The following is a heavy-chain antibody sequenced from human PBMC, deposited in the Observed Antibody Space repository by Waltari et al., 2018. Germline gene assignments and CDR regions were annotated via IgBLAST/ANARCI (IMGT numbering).Heavy chain of an antibody. V-gene: IGHV3-7*01. CDR3: ARLAVWVAQEDF. CDR1: GFTFSNYW. Sequence: EVQLVESGGGLVQPGGYRRLSCAASGFTFSNYWMTWVRQAPGKGLEWVANIKQDGSAKYYVDSVKGRFTISRDNARNSLFLQMDSLRAEDTAVYYCARLAVWVAQEDFWGQGTLVTVSS. D-gene: IGHD1-26*01. CDR2: IKQDGSAK. J-gene: IGHJ4*02.